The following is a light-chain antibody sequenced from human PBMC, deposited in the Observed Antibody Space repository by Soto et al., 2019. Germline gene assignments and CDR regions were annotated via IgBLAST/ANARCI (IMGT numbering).Light chain of an antibody. V-gene: IGKV3-20*01. CDR1: QSININY. Sequence: EVVLTQSPGTLSLSPGERATLSCRGSQSININYLAWYQQRPDQAPRLLIYGSSDRATGIPDRFSGSGSGTDFTLTISRLEPEDFAVYYCHQYGSSPPYTFGQGTKLEI. CDR2: GSS. J-gene: IGKJ2*01. CDR3: HQYGSSPPYT.